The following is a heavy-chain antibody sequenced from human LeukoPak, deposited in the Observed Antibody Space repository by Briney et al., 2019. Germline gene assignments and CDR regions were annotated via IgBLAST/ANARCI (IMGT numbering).Heavy chain of an antibody. CDR1: GGSISSGSYY. D-gene: IGHD6-13*01. CDR2: IYHSGST. J-gene: IGHJ5*02. Sequence: SETLSLTCTVSGGSISSGSYYWSWIRQPPGKGLEWIGSIYHSGSTYYNPSLKSRVTISVDTSKNQFSLKLSSVTAEDTAVYYCARQRGGTGYSSSWSPNWFDPWGQGTLVTVSS. CDR3: ARQRGGTGYSSSWSPNWFDP. V-gene: IGHV4-39*01.